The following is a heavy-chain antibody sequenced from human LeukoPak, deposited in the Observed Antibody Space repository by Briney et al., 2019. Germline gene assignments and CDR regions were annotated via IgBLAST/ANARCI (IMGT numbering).Heavy chain of an antibody. V-gene: IGHV3-48*01. CDR2: ISSSSNTI. Sequence: GGSLRLSCAASGFTFSSYSMNWVRQAPGKGLEWVSYISSSSNTIHYAESVKGRFTISRDNAKNSLYLQMNSLRAEDTAVYYCARGLSPYYYYYMDVWGKGTTVIVSS. CDR1: GFTFSSYS. CDR3: ARGLSPYYYYYMDV. J-gene: IGHJ6*03.